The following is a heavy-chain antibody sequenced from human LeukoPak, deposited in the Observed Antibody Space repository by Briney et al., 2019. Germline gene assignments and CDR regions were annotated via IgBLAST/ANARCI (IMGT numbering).Heavy chain of an antibody. CDR2: ISSGSSTI. Sequence: GGSLRLSCAASGFTFSSYSMNWVRQAPGKGLEWVSFISSGSSTIHYADSVRIRFTVSRDNAKNSLYLQMNSLRNEHTAVYYCARIGITGIFDAFDIWGQGTMVTVSS. CDR1: GFTFSSYS. J-gene: IGHJ3*02. CDR3: ARIGITGIFDAFDI. D-gene: IGHD1-20*01. V-gene: IGHV3-48*02.